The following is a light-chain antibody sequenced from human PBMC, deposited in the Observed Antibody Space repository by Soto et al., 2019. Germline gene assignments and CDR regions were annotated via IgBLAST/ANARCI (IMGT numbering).Light chain of an antibody. Sequence: DIVMTQSPDSLAVSLGERATINCKSRQSVLYSSNDKNYLTWYQQKPGQPPKLLIYWASTRESGVPDRFSGSGSGKEFTLTISSLQAEDVAVYYCQQYYSTPWTFGQGTKVEIK. CDR2: WAS. CDR1: QSVLYSSNDKNY. CDR3: QQYYSTPWT. V-gene: IGKV4-1*01. J-gene: IGKJ1*01.